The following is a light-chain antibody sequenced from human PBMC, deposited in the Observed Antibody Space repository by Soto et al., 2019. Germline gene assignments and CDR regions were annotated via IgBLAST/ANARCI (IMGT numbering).Light chain of an antibody. CDR1: QVISSY. J-gene: IGKJ3*01. CDR2: AAS. V-gene: IGKV1-9*01. CDR3: QQLYDYPIT. Sequence: DIQLTQAPSFLSASAGDRVTITCRASQVISSYLAWYQQKPGRAPKLLIYAASTLQSGVPSRFSGSGSGTEFTLTISSLQPEDSGTYYCQQLYDYPITFGPGTKVDIK.